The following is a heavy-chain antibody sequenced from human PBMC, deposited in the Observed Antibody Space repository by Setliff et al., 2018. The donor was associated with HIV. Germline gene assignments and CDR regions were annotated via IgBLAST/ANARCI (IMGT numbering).Heavy chain of an antibody. Sequence: SETLSLTCTVSGQFISDGYYWGWIRQPPGKGLEWIGSVYHTGSTYYNPSLKSRVTMSADTSKNQFSLKLSSVTAADTAVYYCARHDCGGNCDINWFDPWGQGTLVTVS. CDR2: VYHTGST. D-gene: IGHD2-21*02. J-gene: IGHJ5*02. CDR1: GQFISDGYY. V-gene: IGHV4-38-2*02. CDR3: ARHDCGGNCDINWFDP.